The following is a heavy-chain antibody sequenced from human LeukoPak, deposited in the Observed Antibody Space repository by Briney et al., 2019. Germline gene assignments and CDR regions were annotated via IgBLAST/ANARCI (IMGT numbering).Heavy chain of an antibody. D-gene: IGHD2/OR15-2a*01. J-gene: IGHJ3*02. Sequence: SETLSLTCTVPGDSFTAYYWTFIRQPPGKGLQWIAYIHYTGSTNTGSTSYNPSPQGRVTISVDASKKQFSLRLNSVTAADTAVYYCARGLWYYYAFDIWGQGTMVTVSS. CDR2: IHYTGSTNTGST. V-gene: IGHV4-59*01. CDR1: GDSFTAYY. CDR3: ARGLWYYYAFDI.